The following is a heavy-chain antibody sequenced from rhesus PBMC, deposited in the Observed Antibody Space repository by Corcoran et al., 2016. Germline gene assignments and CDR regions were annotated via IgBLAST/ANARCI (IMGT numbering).Heavy chain of an antibody. CDR3: ARDGRIDY. Sequence: QVQLQASGPGLVKPAETLSLTCAVSGASIRTYWGSWIRQSPGTGLEWIGEIDGNRDEINYNPSLKSRVTISKDASKNQFSLKLTSLSAADTAVYYCARDGRIDYWGQGVLVTVSS. J-gene: IGHJ4*01. V-gene: IGHV4-80*01. D-gene: IGHD1-44*02. CDR2: IDGNRDEI. CDR1: GASIRTYW.